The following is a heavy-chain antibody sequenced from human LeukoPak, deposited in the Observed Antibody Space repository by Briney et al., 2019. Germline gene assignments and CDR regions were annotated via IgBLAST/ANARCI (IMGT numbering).Heavy chain of an antibody. CDR1: GFTFSSYA. CDR2: ISGSGGST. J-gene: IGHJ4*02. V-gene: IGHV3-23*01. D-gene: IGHD3-22*01. CDR3: ARDYYDTTGPLTY. Sequence: GGSLRLSCAASGFTFSSYAMSWVRQAPGKGLEWVSAISGSGGSTYYADSVKGRFTISRDNAKNSLYLQMNSLRAEDTAVYFCARDYYDTTGPLTYWGQGTLVTVSS.